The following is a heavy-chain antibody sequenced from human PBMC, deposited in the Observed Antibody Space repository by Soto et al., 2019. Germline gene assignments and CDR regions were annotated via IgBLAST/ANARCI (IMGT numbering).Heavy chain of an antibody. CDR2: IIPIFGTA. CDR3: ARLDFWSGYKAYYYYGMDV. V-gene: IGHV1-69*13. Sequence: SVKVSCKASGGTFSSYAISWVRQAPGQGLEWMGGIIPIFGTANYAQKFQGRVTITADESTSTAYMKLSSLRSEDTAVYYCARLDFWSGYKAYYYYGMDVWGQGTTVTVSS. D-gene: IGHD3-3*01. CDR1: GGTFSSYA. J-gene: IGHJ6*02.